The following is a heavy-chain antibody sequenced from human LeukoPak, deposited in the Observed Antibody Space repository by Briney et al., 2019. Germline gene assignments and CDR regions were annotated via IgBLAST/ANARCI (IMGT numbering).Heavy chain of an antibody. J-gene: IGHJ6*03. CDR1: GFTFSNYW. CDR3: ARVSSGSYFGYYYYYMDV. D-gene: IGHD1-26*01. Sequence: GGSLRLSCAASGFTFSNYWMHWVRQAPGKGLVWVSRINSDGSSTSYADFVKGRFTISRDNAKNTLYLQMNSLRAEDTAVYYCARVSSGSYFGYYYYYMDVWGKGTTVTVSS. V-gene: IGHV3-74*01. CDR2: INSDGSST.